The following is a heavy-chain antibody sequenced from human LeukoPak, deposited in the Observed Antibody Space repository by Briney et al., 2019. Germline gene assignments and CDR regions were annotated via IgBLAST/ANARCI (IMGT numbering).Heavy chain of an antibody. CDR1: GYSFTSYW. V-gene: IGHV1-46*01. J-gene: IGHJ4*02. CDR3: ARELGHFDH. Sequence: GESLKISCKGSGYSFTSYWIGWVRQAPGQGLEWMGIINPSGGSTTYSQKFQGRVTMTRDMSTSTVYMELSSLRSEDTALYYCARELGHFDHWGQGTLVTVS. CDR2: INPSGGST. D-gene: IGHD6-13*01.